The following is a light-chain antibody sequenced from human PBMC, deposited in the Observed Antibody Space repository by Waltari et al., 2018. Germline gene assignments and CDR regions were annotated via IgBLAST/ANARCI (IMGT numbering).Light chain of an antibody. J-gene: IGLJ3*02. Sequence: QSVLTQPPSVSAAPGQRVTLSCSGTAPNIGINNVSWYQQFPGTAPKLLIHETNKRPSGIPDRFSGSKSGASATLDITGLQTGDEADYYCGTWDLSLNSGVFGGGTKLTVL. CDR3: GTWDLSLNSGV. CDR1: APNIGINN. CDR2: ETN. V-gene: IGLV1-51*02.